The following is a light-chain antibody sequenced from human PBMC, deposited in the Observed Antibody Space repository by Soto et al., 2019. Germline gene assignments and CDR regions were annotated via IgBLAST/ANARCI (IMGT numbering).Light chain of an antibody. Sequence: DIQMTQSPSTLSASVRDRVTITCRASQTINSWLAWYQQRPGKAPRLLIYKASTLESGVPSRFSSSGSGTEFTLTISTLQPDDFATYYCQQYDSIPYTFGQGTKLDIK. CDR2: KAS. V-gene: IGKV1-5*03. J-gene: IGKJ2*01. CDR3: QQYDSIPYT. CDR1: QTINSW.